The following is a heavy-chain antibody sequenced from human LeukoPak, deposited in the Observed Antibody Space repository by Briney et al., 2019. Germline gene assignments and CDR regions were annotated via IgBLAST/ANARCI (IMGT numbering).Heavy chain of an antibody. CDR2: ISYDGSNK. Sequence: GGSLRLSCAASGFTFSSYAMHWVRQAPGKGLEWVAVISYDGSNKYYADSVKGRFTISRDNSKNTLYLQMNSLRAEDTAVYYCARGREWELLRSYFDYWGQGTLVTASS. CDR1: GFTFSSYA. CDR3: ARGREWELLRSYFDY. V-gene: IGHV3-30-3*01. J-gene: IGHJ4*02. D-gene: IGHD1-26*01.